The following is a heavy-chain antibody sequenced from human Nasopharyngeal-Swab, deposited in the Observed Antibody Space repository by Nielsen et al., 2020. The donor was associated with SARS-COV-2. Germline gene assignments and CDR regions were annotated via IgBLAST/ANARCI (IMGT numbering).Heavy chain of an antibody. CDR3: ARDAGGFYTKDQPYFDY. CDR1: GYIFTSYY. D-gene: IGHD3-10*01. J-gene: IGHJ4*02. Sequence: ASLKVSCKASGYIFTSYYMHWVRQAPGQGLEWMGIINPTGGSTTFAQKFQGRVMMTRDTSTSTLYMELRGLRSEDTAVYFCARDAGGFYTKDQPYFDYWGQGSLVTVSS. CDR2: INPTGGST. V-gene: IGHV1-46*01.